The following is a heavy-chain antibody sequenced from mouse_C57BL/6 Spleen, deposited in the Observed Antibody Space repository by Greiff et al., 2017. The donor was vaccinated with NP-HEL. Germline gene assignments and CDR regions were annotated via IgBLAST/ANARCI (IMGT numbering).Heavy chain of an antibody. Sequence: EVKLVESEGGLVQPGSSMKLSCTASGFTFSDYYMAWVRQVPEKGLEWVANINYDGSSTYYLDSLKSRFIISRDNAKNILYLQMSSLKSEDTATYYCAREAGSSYGYAMDYWGQGTSVTVSS. V-gene: IGHV5-16*01. CDR3: AREAGSSYGYAMDY. CDR1: GFTFSDYY. J-gene: IGHJ4*01. D-gene: IGHD1-1*01. CDR2: INYDGSST.